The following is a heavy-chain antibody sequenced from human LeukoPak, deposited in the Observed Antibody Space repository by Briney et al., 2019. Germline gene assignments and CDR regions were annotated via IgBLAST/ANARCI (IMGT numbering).Heavy chain of an antibody. V-gene: IGHV4-39*01. D-gene: IGHD6-13*01. CDR1: GGSISSSGYY. J-gene: IGHJ3*02. CDR2: INDSRST. CDR3: ARPEAAAAVAFDI. Sequence: SETLSLTCTVSGGSISSSGYYWGWIRQPPGKGLEWIGSINDSRSTYYNPSLKSRVTISVDTSKNQFSLKVSSVTAADTAVYYCARPEAAAAVAFDIWGQGTMVTVSS.